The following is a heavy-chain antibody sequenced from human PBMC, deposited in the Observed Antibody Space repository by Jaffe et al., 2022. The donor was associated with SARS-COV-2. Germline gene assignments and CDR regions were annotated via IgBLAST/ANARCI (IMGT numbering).Heavy chain of an antibody. CDR3: AREGGYDTSSYHNAFDI. CDR2: ISYDGSNK. J-gene: IGHJ3*02. CDR1: GFTFSSYV. Sequence: QVQLVESGGGVVQPGRSLRLSCAASGFTFSSYVMHWVRQAPGKGLEWVAAISYDGSNKYYADSVKGRFTISRDNSKNTLYLQMNSLRAEDTAVYYCAREGGYDTSSYHNAFDIWGQGTMVTVSS. D-gene: IGHD3-22*01. V-gene: IGHV3-30*03.